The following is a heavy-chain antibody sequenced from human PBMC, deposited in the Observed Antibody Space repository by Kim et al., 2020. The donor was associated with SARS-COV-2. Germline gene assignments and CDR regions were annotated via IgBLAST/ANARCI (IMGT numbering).Heavy chain of an antibody. J-gene: IGHJ4*02. D-gene: IGHD6-13*01. V-gene: IGHV3-23*01. Sequence: YADSVKGRLTISRDNSKNTLYLQMNSLRAEDTAVYYCAKAGSSSWYFFDYWGQGTLVTVSS. CDR3: AKAGSSSWYFFDY.